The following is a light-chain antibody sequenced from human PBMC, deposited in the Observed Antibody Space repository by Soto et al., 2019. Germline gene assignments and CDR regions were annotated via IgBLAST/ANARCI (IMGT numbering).Light chain of an antibody. Sequence: DIQMTQSPSSLSASVGDRVTITCQASQDISNYLNWYQQKPGKAPKLLIYDASNLETGVPSRFSESGSGTDFTFTISSLQPEDIATYYFQQYDNLLWTFGQGTKLEIK. J-gene: IGKJ2*02. CDR3: QQYDNLLWT. CDR1: QDISNY. CDR2: DAS. V-gene: IGKV1-33*01.